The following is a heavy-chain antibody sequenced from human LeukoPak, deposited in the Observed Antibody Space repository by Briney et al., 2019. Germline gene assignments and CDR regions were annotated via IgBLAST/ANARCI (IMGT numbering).Heavy chain of an antibody. CDR2: IIPIFGTA. Sequence: SVKVSCKASGGTFSSYATSWVRQAPGQGLEWMGGIIPIFGTANYAQKFQGRVTITADESTSTAYMELSSLRSEDTAVYYCARADIVLMVYAIYYGMDVWGQGTTVTVSS. J-gene: IGHJ6*02. V-gene: IGHV1-69*13. CDR1: GGTFSSYA. CDR3: ARADIVLMVYAIYYGMDV. D-gene: IGHD2-8*01.